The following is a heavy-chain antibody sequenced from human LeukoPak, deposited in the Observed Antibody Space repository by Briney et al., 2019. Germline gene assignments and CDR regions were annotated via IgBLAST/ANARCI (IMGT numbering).Heavy chain of an antibody. V-gene: IGHV3-53*01. CDR1: GFTFSSYS. CDR3: ARDIPGNYGDPPYALDV. Sequence: GSLRLSCAASGFTFSSYSMNWVRQAPGKGLEWVSVIYSGGSTYYADSEKGRFTISRDNSKNTLYLQMNSLRAEDTAVYYCARDIPGNYGDPPYALDVWGQGTTVTVSS. D-gene: IGHD4-17*01. CDR2: IYSGGST. J-gene: IGHJ6*02.